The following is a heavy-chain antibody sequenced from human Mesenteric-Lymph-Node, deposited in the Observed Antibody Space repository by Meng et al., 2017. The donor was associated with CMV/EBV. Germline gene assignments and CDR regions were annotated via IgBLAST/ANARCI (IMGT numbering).Heavy chain of an antibody. J-gene: IGHJ4*02. V-gene: IGHV3-48*03. CDR3: ARVHTGVAAAGNY. CDR2: ISSSGSTI. D-gene: IGHD6-13*01. CDR1: GFTFSSYE. Sequence: GESLKISCAASGFTFSSYEMNWVRQAPGKGLEWVSYISSSGSTIYYADSVKGRFTISRDDAKNSLYLQMNSLSAEDTALYYCARVHTGVAAAGNYWGQGTLVTVSS.